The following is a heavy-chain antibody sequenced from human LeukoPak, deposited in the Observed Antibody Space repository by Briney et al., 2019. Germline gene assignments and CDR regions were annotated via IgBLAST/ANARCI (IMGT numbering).Heavy chain of an antibody. V-gene: IGHV3-33*01. CDR1: GFTFSSYG. D-gene: IGHD2-2*01. CDR2: IWYDGSNK. J-gene: IGHJ3*02. Sequence: PGGSLRLSCAASGFTFSSYGMHWVRQAPGKGLEWVAVIWYDGSNKYYADSVKGRFTISRDNSKNTLYLQMNSLRAEDTAVYYCALCLGFGGTSCYAFDIWGQGTMVTVSS. CDR3: ALCLGFGGTSCYAFDI.